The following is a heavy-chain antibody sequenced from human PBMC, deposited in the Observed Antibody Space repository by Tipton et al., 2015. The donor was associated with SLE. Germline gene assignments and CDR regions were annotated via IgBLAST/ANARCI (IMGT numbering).Heavy chain of an antibody. CDR2: IIPIFGTA. CDR3: ARRRITMIVVITGGAFDI. Sequence: QSGAEVKKPGSSVKVSCKASGGTFSSYAISWVRQAPGQGLEWMGGIIPIFGTANYAQKFQGRVTITADESTSTAYMKLSSLRSEDTAVYYCARRRITMIVVITGGAFDIWGQGTMVAVSS. J-gene: IGHJ3*02. V-gene: IGHV1-69*01. D-gene: IGHD3-22*01. CDR1: GGTFSSYA.